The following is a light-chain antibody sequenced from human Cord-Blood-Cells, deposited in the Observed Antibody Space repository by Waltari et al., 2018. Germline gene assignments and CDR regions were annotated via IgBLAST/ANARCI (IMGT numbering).Light chain of an antibody. V-gene: IGLV2-23*02. CDR2: EVS. CDR1: SSDVRRYNL. J-gene: IGLJ3*02. Sequence: QSALTQPAPVSGSPGQQITISCTGPSSDVRRYNLVPWYQQHPGKAPNLMIYEVSKRPSGVSNRFSGSKSGNTASLTISGLQAEDEADYYCCSYAGSSTWVFGGGTKLTVL. CDR3: CSYAGSSTWV.